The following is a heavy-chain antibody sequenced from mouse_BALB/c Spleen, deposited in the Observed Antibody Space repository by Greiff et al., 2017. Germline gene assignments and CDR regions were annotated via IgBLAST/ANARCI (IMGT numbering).Heavy chain of an antibody. Sequence: EVMLVESGGGLVKPGGSLKLSCAASGFAFSSYDMSWVRQTPEKRLEWVAYISSGGGSTYYPDTVKGRFTISRDNAKNTLYLQMSSLKSEDTAMYYCASLYYYAMDYWGQGTSVTVSS. CDR1: GFAFSSYD. V-gene: IGHV5-12-1*01. CDR2: ISSGGGST. J-gene: IGHJ4*01. CDR3: ASLYYYAMDY. D-gene: IGHD1-1*01.